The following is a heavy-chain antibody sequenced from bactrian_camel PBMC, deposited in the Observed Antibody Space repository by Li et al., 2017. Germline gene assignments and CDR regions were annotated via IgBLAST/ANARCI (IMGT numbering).Heavy chain of an antibody. CDR2: IYTDGVTI. J-gene: IGHJ4*01. CDR3: AEDRFACLKGPNSRLDRNEYRL. CDR1: GNIFNTHC. Sequence: HVQLVESGGGSVQAGGSLTLSCAASGNIFNTHCVAWFRQAPGKEREGVAVIYTDGVTIYYDDSVKGRFTISRDNAKNTVYLQMKSPLPEDTAMYYSAEDRFACLKGPNSRLDRNEYRLWGQGTQVTVS. D-gene: IGHD5*01. V-gene: IGHV3S54*01.